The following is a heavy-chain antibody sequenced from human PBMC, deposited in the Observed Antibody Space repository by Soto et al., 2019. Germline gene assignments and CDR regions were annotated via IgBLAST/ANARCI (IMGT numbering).Heavy chain of an antibody. V-gene: IGHV3-33*08. J-gene: IGHJ4*02. Sequence: GGSLRLSCAASGFTFSSYGMHWVRQAPGKGLEWVSAICDDGSSKYYADSVKGRFTISRDNSKNTLYLQMNSLRAEDTAVYYCARDEYCTNGVCYNAAAPYWGQGTLVTVSS. D-gene: IGHD2-8*01. CDR3: ARDEYCTNGVCYNAAAPY. CDR1: GFTFSSYG. CDR2: ICDDGSSK.